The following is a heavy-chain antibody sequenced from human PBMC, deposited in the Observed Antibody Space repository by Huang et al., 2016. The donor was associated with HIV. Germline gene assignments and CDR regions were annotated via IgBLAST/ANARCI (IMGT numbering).Heavy chain of an antibody. CDR2: IYYKGST. D-gene: IGHD3-10*01. Sequence: QLLLQESGPGLVKPSEALALTCAVSGGSIRSSDYHWGWIRQPPGKGLGWIGSIYYKGSTHYSPSLKSRVTIAVDTSKNLFFLNLTSMTAADTAVYYCARHREGPVAYYSGWGSHLNYMDVWGRGRTVVVSS. CDR1: GGSIRSSDYH. CDR3: ARHREGPVAYYSGWGSHLNYMDV. J-gene: IGHJ6*03. V-gene: IGHV4-39*01.